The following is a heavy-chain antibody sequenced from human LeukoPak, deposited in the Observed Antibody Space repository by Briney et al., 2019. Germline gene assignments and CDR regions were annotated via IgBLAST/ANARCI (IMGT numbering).Heavy chain of an antibody. J-gene: IGHJ4*02. Sequence: SETLSLTCSVSGGAISSYCWNWIRLPAGKGLEWIGCIYTRGSTIHNPSIKSRVTMSVDTAKNQFSLRLNSVTAAATAVYYCARGSREMSTIFDYWGQGTLVTVSS. CDR3: ARGSREMSTIFDY. D-gene: IGHD5-24*01. V-gene: IGHV4-4*07. CDR2: IYTRGST. CDR1: GGAISSYC.